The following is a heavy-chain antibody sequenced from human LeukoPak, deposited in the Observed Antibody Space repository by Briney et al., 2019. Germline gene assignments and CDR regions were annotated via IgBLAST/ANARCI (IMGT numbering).Heavy chain of an antibody. V-gene: IGHV4-4*07. J-gene: IGHJ2*01. D-gene: IGHD1-26*01. CDR3: ARVSGSYDL. CDR1: GGSISSYY. CDR2: FYTSGST. Sequence: PSETLSPTCTVSGGSISSYYWTWIRQPAGKRLEWIGRFYTSGSTIYNPSLKSRVTMSVDTSKNQFSLKVNSVTAADTAVYYCARVSGSYDLWGRGTLVTVSS.